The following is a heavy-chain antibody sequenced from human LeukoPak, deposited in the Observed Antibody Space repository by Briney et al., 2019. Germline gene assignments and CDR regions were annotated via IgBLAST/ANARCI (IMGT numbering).Heavy chain of an antibody. J-gene: IGHJ5*02. CDR1: GGTFSSYA. Sequence: ASVKVSCKASGGTFSSYAISWVRQAPGQGLEWMGGIIPIFGTANYAQKFQGRVTITADESTSTAYMELSSLRSEDTAVYYCARGSRAAAGHNWFDPWGQGTLVTVSS. CDR3: ARGSRAAAGHNWFDP. V-gene: IGHV1-69*01. D-gene: IGHD6-13*01. CDR2: IIPIFGTA.